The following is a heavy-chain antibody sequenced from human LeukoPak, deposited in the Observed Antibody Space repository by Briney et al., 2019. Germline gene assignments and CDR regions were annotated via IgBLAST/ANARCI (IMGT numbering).Heavy chain of an antibody. CDR1: GGSISSYY. CDR2: IFTSGST. J-gene: IGHJ4*02. Sequence: SETLSLTCTVSGGSISSYYWSWVRQPAGEGLEWIGRIFTSGSTNYNPSLKGRVTMSVDTSKNQFSPKLTSVTAADTAVYYCARDRDSGTSSNRYFFDYWGQGTLVTVSS. D-gene: IGHD1-26*01. V-gene: IGHV4-4*07. CDR3: ARDRDSGTSSNRYFFDY.